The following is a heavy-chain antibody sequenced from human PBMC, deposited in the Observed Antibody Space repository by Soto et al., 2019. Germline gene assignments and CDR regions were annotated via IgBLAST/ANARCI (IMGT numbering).Heavy chain of an antibody. CDR1: GFTFNIYW. CDR3: ARDPFPTPIVVVPAT. D-gene: IGHD2-2*01. J-gene: IGHJ5*02. Sequence: GGSLRLSCAASGFTFNIYWMSWVRQAPGKGLEWVSYISSSGSTIYYADSVKGRFTISRDNAKNSLYLQMNSLRAEDTAVYYCARDPFPTPIVVVPATWGQGTLVTVSS. V-gene: IGHV3-48*04. CDR2: ISSSGSTI.